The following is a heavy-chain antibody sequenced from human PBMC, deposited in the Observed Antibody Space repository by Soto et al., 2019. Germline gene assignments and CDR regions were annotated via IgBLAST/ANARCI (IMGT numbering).Heavy chain of an antibody. J-gene: IGHJ6*02. D-gene: IGHD1-1*01. CDR1: GGSISSGGFC. CDR3: ARGPRQLGGHLYYGMDV. CDR2: IYDSGST. Sequence: SETLSLTCSVSGGSISSGGFCWTWIRQHPGKGLEWIGFIYDSGSTYYNASLKSRVTISGDTSKNQFSLKLSSVTSADTALYYCARGPRQLGGHLYYGMDVWGQGTTVTVSS. V-gene: IGHV4-31*03.